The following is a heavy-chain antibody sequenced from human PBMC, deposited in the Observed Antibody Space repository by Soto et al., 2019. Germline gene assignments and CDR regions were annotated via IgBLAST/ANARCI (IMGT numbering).Heavy chain of an antibody. CDR1: GASINNYH. CDR3: ATLRGLGEVSPYFDS. V-gene: IGHV4-59*08. CDR2: IYYTGIT. D-gene: IGHD3-10*01. Sequence: PSETLSLTCTVSGASINNYHWTWIRQPPGKGLEWIAYIYYTGITNFNPSLKSRVTISMDTSKNQFSLKLRSVTAADTAVYYCATLRGLGEVSPYFDSWGQGLMVTVSS. J-gene: IGHJ4*02.